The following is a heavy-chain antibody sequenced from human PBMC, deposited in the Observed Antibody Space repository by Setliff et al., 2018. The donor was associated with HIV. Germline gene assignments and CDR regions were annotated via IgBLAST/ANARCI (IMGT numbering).Heavy chain of an antibody. D-gene: IGHD2-15*01. CDR1: GGSFGGNY. Sequence: SETLSLTCAIYGGSFGGNYWSWIRQPPGKGLEWIGEINYSGTTNHNPFLKSRVTISVDTSKKQFSLKLNSVTAADSAIYYCATTYCRGGGRDCPQMYDYWGQGSLVTVSS. CDR2: INYSGTT. V-gene: IGHV4-34*01. CDR3: ATTYCRGGGRDCPQMYDY. J-gene: IGHJ4*02.